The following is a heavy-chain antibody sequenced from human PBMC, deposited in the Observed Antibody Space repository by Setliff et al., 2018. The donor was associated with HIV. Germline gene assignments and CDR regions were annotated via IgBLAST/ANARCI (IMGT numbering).Heavy chain of an antibody. V-gene: IGHV4-61*09. CDR2: IYTSGRT. Sequence: SETLPLTGIVSGGPISSGSHYWSWIRQPAGEGLEWIGHIYTSGRTNYNPSLTSRVIISIDTSKNQFSLKPFSVTAADTTGYFCASRRGGGLLAWPDPYFDYWGQGTLVTGSS. CDR3: ASRRGGGLLAWPDPYFDY. J-gene: IGHJ4*02. CDR1: GGPISSGSHY. D-gene: IGHD3-10*01.